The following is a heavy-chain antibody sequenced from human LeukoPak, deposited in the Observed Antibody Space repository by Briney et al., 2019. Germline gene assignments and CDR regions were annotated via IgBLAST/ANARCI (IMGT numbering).Heavy chain of an antibody. V-gene: IGHV1-2*02. Sequence: ASVKVSCKASGYTFTAYYIHWVRQAPGQGLEWVGWINPNSGGTDCAQKFQGRLTMTRDTSISTVYMELSSLNSDDMAVYYCASNRIWHHYYYYMDVWGKGTTVTVSS. CDR3: ASNRIWHHYYYYMDV. CDR1: GYTFTAYY. J-gene: IGHJ6*03. D-gene: IGHD1-14*01. CDR2: INPNSGGT.